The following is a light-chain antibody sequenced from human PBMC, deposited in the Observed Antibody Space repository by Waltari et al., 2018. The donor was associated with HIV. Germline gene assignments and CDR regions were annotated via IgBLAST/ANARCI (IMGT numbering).Light chain of an antibody. CDR2: GNS. Sequence: QSVLAQPPSVSGAPGQRVTISCTGSSSNIGADYHVYWYQHRPGTAPKLRIYGNSNRPSGVPNRFSGSKSDTSASLAITGLQAEDEADYYCQSYDRSLSAWVFGGGTRLNVL. V-gene: IGLV1-40*01. CDR1: SSNIGADYH. CDR3: QSYDRSLSAWV. J-gene: IGLJ3*02.